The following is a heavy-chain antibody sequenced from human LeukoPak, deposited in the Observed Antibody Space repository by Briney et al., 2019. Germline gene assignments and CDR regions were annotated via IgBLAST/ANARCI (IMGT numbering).Heavy chain of an antibody. V-gene: IGHV4-31*03. J-gene: IGHJ5*02. CDR3: ARDSAYCSGGRCPKWFDP. CDR2: IHSSGST. Sequence: SQTLSLTCTVSGGSINNPNYYWTWLRQHPGKGLEWIGYIHSSGSTFYSPSLKSRLTISLDTSKNQFSVKLSSVTAADTAVYYCARDSAYCSGGRCPKWFDPWGQGPLVTVSS. CDR1: GGSINNPNYY. D-gene: IGHD2-15*01.